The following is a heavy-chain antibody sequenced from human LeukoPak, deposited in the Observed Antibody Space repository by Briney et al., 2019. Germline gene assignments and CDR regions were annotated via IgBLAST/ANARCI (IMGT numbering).Heavy chain of an antibody. CDR2: IYYAGST. J-gene: IGHJ2*01. Sequence: SETLSLTCNVSGDSIISSSYYWSWIRVPPGKGLEWIGSIYYAGSTYYNPSLKSRVTQSIDTSSNQFSLNIKSVTAADTAMYYCARGRRIVVLPGRGYFDLWGRGTLVTVSS. CDR1: GDSIISSSYY. V-gene: IGHV4-39*07. D-gene: IGHD4/OR15-4a*01. CDR3: ARGRRIVVLPGRGYFDL.